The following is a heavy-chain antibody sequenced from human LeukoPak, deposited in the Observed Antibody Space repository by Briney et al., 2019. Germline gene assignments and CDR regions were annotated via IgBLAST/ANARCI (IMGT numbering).Heavy chain of an antibody. CDR2: ITGNGANT. V-gene: IGHV3-23*01. CDR3: ARDRSGSYPNWFDP. Sequence: GGSLRLSCAASGFTFSSYAMSWVRQAPGKGLEWVSAITGNGANTFYADSVKGRFTISRDNSKNTMYLQMNSLRAEDTALYYCARDRSGSYPNWFDPWGQGTLVTVSS. CDR1: GFTFSSYA. J-gene: IGHJ5*02. D-gene: IGHD3-10*01.